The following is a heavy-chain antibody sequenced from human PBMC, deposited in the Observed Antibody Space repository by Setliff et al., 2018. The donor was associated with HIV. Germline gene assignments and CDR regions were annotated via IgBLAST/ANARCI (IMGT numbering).Heavy chain of an antibody. CDR2: IYHTGRT. CDR1: GGSISDDKW. J-gene: IGHJ4*02. CDR3: TRAPGGGKDYFAY. D-gene: IGHD3-16*01. V-gene: IGHV4-4*03. Sequence: LRETLSLTCAVSGGSISDDKWWDWVRQPPGKGLEWIGEIYHTGRTNYDSSLKSRVTMSVDKTKNEFSLKMTSVTAADTAVYYCTRAPGGGKDYFAYWGRGILVTVSS.